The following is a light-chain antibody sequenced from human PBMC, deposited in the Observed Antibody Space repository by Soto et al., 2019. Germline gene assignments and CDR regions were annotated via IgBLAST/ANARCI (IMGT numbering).Light chain of an antibody. CDR2: DAS. J-gene: IGKJ4*01. V-gene: IGKV3-11*01. Sequence: ELVLTHSPSTLSVSQGARATLSCRASQSVSSYLAWYQQKPGQAPRLLIYDASNRATGIPARFSGSGSGTDFTLTISSLEPEDFAVYYCQQRSIFGGGTKVDI. CDR1: QSVSSY. CDR3: QQRSI.